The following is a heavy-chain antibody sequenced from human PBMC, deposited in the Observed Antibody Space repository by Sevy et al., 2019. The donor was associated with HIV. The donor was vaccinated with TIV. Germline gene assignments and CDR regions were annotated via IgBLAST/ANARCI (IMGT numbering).Heavy chain of an antibody. Sequence: ASVKVSCKDSGGTFSIYAISWVRQAPGQGLEWMGGIIPIFGTANYPQKFQGRVTITADESTSTAYMELSSLRSEDTALYYCARDLGGYCSGGSCYSPHYYYYGTDVWGQGTTVTVSS. CDR2: IIPIFGTA. D-gene: IGHD2-15*01. J-gene: IGHJ6*02. CDR1: GGTFSIYA. V-gene: IGHV1-69*13. CDR3: ARDLGGYCSGGSCYSPHYYYYGTDV.